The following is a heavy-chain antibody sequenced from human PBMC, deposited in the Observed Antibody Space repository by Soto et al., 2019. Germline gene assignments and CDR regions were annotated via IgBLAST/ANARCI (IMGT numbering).Heavy chain of an antibody. CDR1: GYTFTGYY. CDR2: INPNSGGT. CDR3: ARSIVGATYYYYYGMDV. J-gene: IGHJ6*02. V-gene: IGHV1-2*02. D-gene: IGHD1-26*01. Sequence: ASVKVSCKASGYTFTGYYMHWVRQAPGQGLEWMGWINPNSGGTNYAQKFQGRVTMTRDTSISTAYMELSRLRSDDTAVYYCARSIVGATYYYYYGMDVWGQGTTVTVSS.